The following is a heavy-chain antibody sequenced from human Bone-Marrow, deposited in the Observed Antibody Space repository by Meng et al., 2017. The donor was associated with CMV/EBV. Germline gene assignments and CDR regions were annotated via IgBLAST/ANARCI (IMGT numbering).Heavy chain of an antibody. V-gene: IGHV1-69*10. CDR3: ARDFWEDSGYSYYYGMDV. J-gene: IGHJ6*02. D-gene: IGHD3-22*01. Sequence: SVKVSCKASGGTFSSYAISWVRQAPGQGLEWMGGIIPILGIANYAQKFQGRVTITADKSTSTAYMELSSLRSEDTAVYYCARDFWEDSGYSYYYGMDVWGQGTTVTVSS. CDR2: IIPILGIA. CDR1: GGTFSSYA.